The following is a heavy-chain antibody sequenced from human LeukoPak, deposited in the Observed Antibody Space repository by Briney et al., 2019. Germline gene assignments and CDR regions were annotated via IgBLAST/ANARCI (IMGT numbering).Heavy chain of an antibody. CDR1: GYSFSSYW. D-gene: IGHD5-24*01. CDR2: IYPGDSDT. CDR3: ARLDTRRFGYSYYYYHAMDV. J-gene: IGHJ6*02. V-gene: IGHV5-51*01. Sequence: KPGESLKISCKGSGYSFSSYWIAWVRQMPGKGLEWVGIIYPGDSDTRYSPSFQGQVTISADKSISTAYLQWSSLKASDTAMYYCARLDTRRFGYSYYYYHAMDVWGQGTTVTVSS.